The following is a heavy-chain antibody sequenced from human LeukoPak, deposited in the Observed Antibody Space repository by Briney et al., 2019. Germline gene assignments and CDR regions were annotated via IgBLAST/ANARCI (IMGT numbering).Heavy chain of an antibody. J-gene: IGHJ4*02. Sequence: GGSLRLSCTVSGVPFSIYGLHWVRQAPGRGLEWVAFLRSDGRDKYYADSVKGRFTISRDSSKNTVYLQLSSLRTEDTAVYYCARDHEWSWDYWGQGTLVIVS. V-gene: IGHV3-30*02. CDR3: ARDHEWSWDY. CDR2: LRSDGRDK. D-gene: IGHD3-3*01. CDR1: GVPFSIYG.